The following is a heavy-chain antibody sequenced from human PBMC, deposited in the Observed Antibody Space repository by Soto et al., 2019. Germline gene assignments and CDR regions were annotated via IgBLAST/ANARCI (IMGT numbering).Heavy chain of an antibody. CDR1: GGSISSYY. J-gene: IGHJ4*02. CDR2: LYYIVSS. V-gene: IGHV4-59*01. CDR3: ARGDTYNNSLLH. Sequence: SETLSLTCTVSGGSISSYYWSWVRQPPGKGLEWIGYLYYIVSSDYNPSLKSRVTISVDTSKNQFSLKLYSVTAADTAVYYCARGDTYNNSLLHWGQQTLVIVSS. D-gene: IGHD6-13*01.